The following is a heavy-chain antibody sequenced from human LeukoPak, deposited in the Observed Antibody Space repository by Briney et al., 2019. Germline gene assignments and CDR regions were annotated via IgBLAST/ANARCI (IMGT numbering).Heavy chain of an antibody. CDR1: GFNFSSYA. Sequence: GGSLRLSCAASGFNFSSYAMSWVRQAPGKGLEWVSAISGSGASTYYADSVKGRFTISRDNAKNTLYLQMNSLRAEDSAVYYCVSLDGVYYYHMDVWGQGTTVIVSS. J-gene: IGHJ6*02. D-gene: IGHD3/OR15-3a*01. CDR3: VSLDGVYYYHMDV. V-gene: IGHV3-23*01. CDR2: ISGSGAST.